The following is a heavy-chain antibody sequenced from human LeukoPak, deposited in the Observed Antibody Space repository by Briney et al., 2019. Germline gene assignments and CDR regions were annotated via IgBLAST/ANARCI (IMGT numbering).Heavy chain of an antibody. J-gene: IGHJ4*02. V-gene: IGHV4-39*01. CDR1: GGSISSSSSY. CDR2: IYYSGST. D-gene: IGHD3-10*01. Sequence: PSETLSLTCTVSGGSISSSSSYWGWIRQPPGKGLEWIGSIYYSGSTYYNPSLKSRVTISVDSSKNQFSLKLSSVTDADTAVYYCARSTEFGELFFDYWGQGTLVTVSS. CDR3: ARSTEFGELFFDY.